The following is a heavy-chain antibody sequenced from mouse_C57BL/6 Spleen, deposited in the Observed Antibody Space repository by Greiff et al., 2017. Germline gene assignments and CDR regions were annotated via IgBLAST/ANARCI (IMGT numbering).Heavy chain of an antibody. CDR2: IYPRSGNT. V-gene: IGHV1-81*01. J-gene: IGHJ4*01. D-gene: IGHD1-1*01. CDR1: GYTFTSYG. Sequence: QVQLQQSGAELARPGASVKLSCKASGYTFTSYGISWVKQRTGQGLEWIGEIYPRSGNTYYNEKFKGKATLTADKSSSTAYMELRSLTSEVSAVYFCSRRITTIYAMDYWGQGTSVTVSS. CDR3: SRRITTIYAMDY.